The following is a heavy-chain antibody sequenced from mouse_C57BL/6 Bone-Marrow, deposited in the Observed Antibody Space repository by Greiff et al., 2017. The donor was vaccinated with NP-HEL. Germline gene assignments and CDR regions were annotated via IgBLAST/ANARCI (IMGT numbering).Heavy chain of an antibody. D-gene: IGHD2-3*01. CDR1: GYTFTDYY. CDR2: INPYNGGT. Sequence: VQLQQSGPVLVKPGASVKMSCKASGYTFTDYYMNWVKQSHGKSLEWIGVINPYNGGTSYNQKFKGKATLTVDKSSSTAYMELNSLTSEDSAVYYCEKWRWLLRLYYSMHYWGQGTSVTVFS. V-gene: IGHV1-19*01. J-gene: IGHJ4*01. CDR3: EKWRWLLRLYYSMHY.